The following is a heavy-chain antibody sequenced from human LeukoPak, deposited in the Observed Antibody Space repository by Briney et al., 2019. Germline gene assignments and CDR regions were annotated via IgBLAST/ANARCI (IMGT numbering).Heavy chain of an antibody. CDR1: GYSISTSNY. Sequence: SETLSLTCAVSGYSISTSNYWAWIRQPPGKGLEWIGEINHSGSTNYNPSLKSRVTISVDTSKNQFSLKLSSVTAADTAVYYCARGKAAAGDFDYWGQGTLVTVSS. CDR3: ARGKAAAGDFDY. CDR2: INHSGST. D-gene: IGHD6-13*01. J-gene: IGHJ4*02. V-gene: IGHV4-38-2*01.